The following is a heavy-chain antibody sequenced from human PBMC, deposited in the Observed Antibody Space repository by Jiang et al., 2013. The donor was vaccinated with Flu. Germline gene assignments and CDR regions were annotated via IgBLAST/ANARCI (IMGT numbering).Heavy chain of an antibody. D-gene: IGHD1-26*01. J-gene: IGHJ4*02. V-gene: IGHV4-39*01. CDR3: ARQWDDTGNYYARAHFDS. CDR1: GDSISSSSCY. CDR2: IYSGST. Sequence: GSGLVKPSETLSLTRAVSGDSISSSSCYWGWIRQPPGKGLEWIASIYSGSTYYNPSLKSRVTMSVDTSKNQFSLNLRSVTAADTAVYYCARQWDDTGNYYARAHFDSWGQGTLVTVSS.